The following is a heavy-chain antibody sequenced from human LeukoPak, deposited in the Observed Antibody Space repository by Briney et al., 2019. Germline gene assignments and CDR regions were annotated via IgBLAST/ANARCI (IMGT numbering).Heavy chain of an antibody. J-gene: IGHJ4*02. CDR1: GYTFTSYG. CDR2: INPNSGGT. V-gene: IGHV1-2*02. Sequence: GASVKVSCKASGYTFTSYGIGWVRQAPGQGLEWMGWINPNSGGTNYAQKFQGRVTMTRDTSISTAYMELSRLRSDDTAVYYCATPVIAARDYWGQGTLVTVSS. CDR3: ATPVIAARDY. D-gene: IGHD6-6*01.